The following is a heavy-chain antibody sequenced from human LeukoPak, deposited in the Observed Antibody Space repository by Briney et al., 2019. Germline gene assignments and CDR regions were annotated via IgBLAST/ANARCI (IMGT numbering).Heavy chain of an antibody. V-gene: IGHV3-21*01. Sequence: MPGGSLRLSCEVSGFDFTSYVMTWVRQAPGKRLEWVSSITAGSSYIDYTPSVEGRFTISRDNSKNSLFLHMNSLRAEDTALYYCARVGVSATNTPAFDYWGQGTLVTVSS. CDR2: ITAGSSYI. CDR1: GFDFTSYV. J-gene: IGHJ4*02. CDR3: ARVGVSATNTPAFDY. D-gene: IGHD2-15*01.